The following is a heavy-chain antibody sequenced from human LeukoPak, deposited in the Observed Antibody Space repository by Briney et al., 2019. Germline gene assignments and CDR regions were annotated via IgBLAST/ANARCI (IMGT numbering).Heavy chain of an antibody. D-gene: IGHD1-26*01. CDR3: ATSDGGVGATLFDY. CDR2: IYTSGST. J-gene: IGHJ4*02. CDR1: GGSISSYY. V-gene: IGHV4-4*09. Sequence: PSETLSLTCTVSGGSISSYYWSWLRQPPGKGLEWIGYIYTSGSTNYNPSLKSRVTISVDTSKNQFSLKLSSVTAADTAVYYCATSDGGVGATLFDYWGQGTLVTVSS.